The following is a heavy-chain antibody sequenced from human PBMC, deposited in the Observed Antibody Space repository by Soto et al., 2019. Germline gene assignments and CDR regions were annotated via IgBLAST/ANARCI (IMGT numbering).Heavy chain of an antibody. Sequence: HPGGSLRLSCAASGFTFSSYWMSWVRQAPGKGLEWVANIKRDGSEKYYVDSVKGRFTISRDNAKNSLYLQMNSLRAEDTAVYYCARSVILWFGELLGFHFDYWGQGTLVTVSS. J-gene: IGHJ4*02. CDR1: GFTFSSYW. CDR3: ARSVILWFGELLGFHFDY. V-gene: IGHV3-7*03. CDR2: IKRDGSEK. D-gene: IGHD3-10*01.